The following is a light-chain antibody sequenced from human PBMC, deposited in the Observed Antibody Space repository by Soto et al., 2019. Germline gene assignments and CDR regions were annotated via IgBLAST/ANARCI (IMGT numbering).Light chain of an antibody. Sequence: QSALTQTASVSGSPGQSITISCTGTSSDVGGYNYVSWYQQHPGKAPKLMIFAVTSRPSGVSSRFSGSKSDNTASLTISGLQAEDEADYYCSSYTRSRTLVFGTGTKLTVL. CDR2: AVT. V-gene: IGLV2-14*01. CDR3: SSYTRSRTLV. J-gene: IGLJ1*01. CDR1: SSDVGGYNY.